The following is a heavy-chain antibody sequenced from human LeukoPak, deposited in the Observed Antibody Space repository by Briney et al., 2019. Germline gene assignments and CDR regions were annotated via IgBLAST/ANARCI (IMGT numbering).Heavy chain of an antibody. CDR3: ARDLAYYYYDSSGYYGNPIDY. Sequence: GGSLRLSCAASGFTFSSYSMNWVRQAPGKGLEWVSSISISSSYIYYADSVKGRFTISTDNAQNSLYLQMNSLRAEDTAVYYCARDLAYYYYDSSGYYGNPIDYWGQGTLVTVSS. D-gene: IGHD3-22*01. CDR2: ISISSSYI. V-gene: IGHV3-21*01. CDR1: GFTFSSYS. J-gene: IGHJ4*02.